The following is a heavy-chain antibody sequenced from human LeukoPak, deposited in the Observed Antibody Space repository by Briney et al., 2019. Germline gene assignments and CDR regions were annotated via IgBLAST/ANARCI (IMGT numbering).Heavy chain of an antibody. D-gene: IGHD2-2*01. J-gene: IGHJ3*02. V-gene: IGHV3-66*01. CDR1: GFTVKDNF. CDR3: ARVLVPAAMDAFDI. Sequence: GGSLRLSCAASGFTVKDNFMSWVRQAPGKGLEWVSVLYSGGATYYADSVKGRFTISRDNSKNTLYLQMNSLRAEDTAVYYCARVLVPAAMDAFDIWGQGTMVTVSS. CDR2: LYSGGAT.